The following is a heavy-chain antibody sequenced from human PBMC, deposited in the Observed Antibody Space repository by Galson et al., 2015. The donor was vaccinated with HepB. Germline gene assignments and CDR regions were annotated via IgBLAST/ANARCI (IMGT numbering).Heavy chain of an antibody. V-gene: IGHV4-4*02. CDR1: GGSISSSDW. CDR2: IYHSGST. J-gene: IGHJ6*02. D-gene: IGHD2-15*01. CDR3: ARSHRNRRWQLAHYYGMDV. Sequence: LSLTCAVSGGSISSSDWWSWVRQPPGKGLEWIGEIYHSGSTNSNPSLESRVTISVDKSKNQFSLKLSSVTAADTAVYYCARSHRNRRWQLAHYYGMDVWGQGTTVIVSS.